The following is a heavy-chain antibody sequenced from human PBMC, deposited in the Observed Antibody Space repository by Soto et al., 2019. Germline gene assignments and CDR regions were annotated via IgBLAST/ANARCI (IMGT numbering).Heavy chain of an antibody. CDR3: ARGLIVATIGGYYCGMDV. D-gene: IGHD5-12*01. CDR1: GGTFSSYT. V-gene: IGHV1-69*02. CDR2: IIPILGIA. Sequence: QVQLVQSGAEVKKPGSSVKVSCKASGGTFSSYTISWVRRAPGQGLEWMGRIIPILGIANYAQKFQGRVTITADQSTSTAYMELSSLRSEDTDVYYCARGLIVATIGGYYCGMDVWGQGTTVTVSS. J-gene: IGHJ6*02.